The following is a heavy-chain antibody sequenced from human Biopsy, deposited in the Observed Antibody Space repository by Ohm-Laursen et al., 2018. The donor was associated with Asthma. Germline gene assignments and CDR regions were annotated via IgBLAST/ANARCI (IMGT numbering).Heavy chain of an antibody. CDR1: GYSLTDLS. J-gene: IGHJ4*02. V-gene: IGHV1-24*01. CDR3: ASDFPKDYVRYNFQF. Sequence: ASVKVSCKISGYSLTDLSMHWVRQAPGQGLEWMGGHDHEEGGTVNARRFQGRVTMAEDTSTDTAYMELSSLSSDDTAVYYCASDFPKDYVRYNFQFWGQGTLVTVPS. D-gene: IGHD4-17*01. CDR2: HDHEEGGT.